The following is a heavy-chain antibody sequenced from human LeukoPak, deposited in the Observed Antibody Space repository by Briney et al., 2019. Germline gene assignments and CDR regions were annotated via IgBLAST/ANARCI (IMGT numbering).Heavy chain of an antibody. CDR3: ARALGGYYYDSSGYYLVY. CDR2: IYSGGST. Sequence: GGSLRLSCAASGFTVSSNYMSWVRQAPGKGLEWVSVIYSGGSTYYADSVKGRFTISRDNSKNTLYLQMNSLRAEDTAVYYCARALGGYYYDSSGYYLVYWGQGTLVTVSS. CDR1: GFTVSSNY. J-gene: IGHJ4*02. V-gene: IGHV3-53*01. D-gene: IGHD3-22*01.